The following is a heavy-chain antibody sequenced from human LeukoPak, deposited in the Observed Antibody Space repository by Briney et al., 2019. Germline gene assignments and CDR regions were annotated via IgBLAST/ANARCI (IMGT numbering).Heavy chain of an antibody. CDR1: GGSISSSSYY. J-gene: IGHJ4*02. CDR3: AGRAPIAAAGSLYY. D-gene: IGHD6-13*01. Sequence: SETLSLTCTVSGGSISSSSYYWGWIRQPPGKGLEWIGSIYYSGSTYYNPSLKSRVTISVDTSKNQFSLKLSSVTAADTAVYYCAGRAPIAAAGSLYYWGQGTLVTVSS. V-gene: IGHV4-39*01. CDR2: IYYSGST.